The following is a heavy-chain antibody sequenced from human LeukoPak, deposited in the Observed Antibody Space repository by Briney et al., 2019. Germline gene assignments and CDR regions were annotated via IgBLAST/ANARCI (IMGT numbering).Heavy chain of an antibody. J-gene: IGHJ3*02. CDR1: GGSISSYY. Sequence: PSETLSLTCTVSGGSISSYYWSWIRQPPGKGLEWIGYIYYSGSTNYNPSLKSRVTISVDTSKNQFSLKLSSVTAADTAVYYCARVRLAPRAFDIWGQGTMVTVSS. CDR2: IYYSGST. CDR3: ARVRLAPRAFDI. V-gene: IGHV4-59*08.